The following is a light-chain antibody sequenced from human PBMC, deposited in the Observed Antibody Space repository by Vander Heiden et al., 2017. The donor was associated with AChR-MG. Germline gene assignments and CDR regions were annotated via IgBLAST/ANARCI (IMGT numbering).Light chain of an antibody. Sequence: QSALTQPRSVSGSPGQSVTIACTGTSSDVGRFNYVSWYQQHPGRAPKLIIFDGSKRPSGVPDRFSGSKSGNTASLTISGLQTEDEAEYYCCSYGGTSTHVLFGGGTELTVL. CDR1: SSDVGRFNY. J-gene: IGLJ2*01. CDR2: DGS. V-gene: IGLV2-11*01. CDR3: CSYGGTSTHVL.